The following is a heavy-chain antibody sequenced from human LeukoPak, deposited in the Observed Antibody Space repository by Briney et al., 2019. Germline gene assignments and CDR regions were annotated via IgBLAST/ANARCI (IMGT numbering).Heavy chain of an antibody. CDR3: ARALNPLPGTYYFDY. Sequence: SETLSLTCTVSGSSINSHYWSWIRQPAGKGLEWIGRIYISGSTNYNSSLQSRVTMSVDTSQNQFSLKLTSVTAADTAVYYCARALNPLPGTYYFDYWGQGTLVTVSS. V-gene: IGHV4-4*07. D-gene: IGHD2-15*01. CDR2: IYISGST. CDR1: GSSINSHY. J-gene: IGHJ4*02.